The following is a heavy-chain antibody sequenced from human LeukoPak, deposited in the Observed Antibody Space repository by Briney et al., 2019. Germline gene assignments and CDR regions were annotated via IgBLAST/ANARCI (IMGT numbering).Heavy chain of an antibody. D-gene: IGHD3-3*01. CDR2: INPNSGGT. Sequence: ASVKVSCKASGYTFTGYYMHWVRQAPGQGLDWMGWINPNSGGTNYGKKFKGRVTMTRDTSISTAYMELSRLRSDDTAVYYCARSGSTAGYYDCWRPFDPWGQGTLVTVSS. CDR3: ARSGSTAGYYDCWRPFDP. J-gene: IGHJ5*02. CDR1: GYTFTGYY. V-gene: IGHV1-2*02.